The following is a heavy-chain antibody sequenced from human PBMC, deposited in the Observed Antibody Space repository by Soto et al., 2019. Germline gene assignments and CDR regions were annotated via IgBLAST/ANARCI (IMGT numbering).Heavy chain of an antibody. CDR1: GFTFSSYA. CDR3: ARDLRNGGGHY. J-gene: IGHJ4*02. V-gene: IGHV3-30-3*01. Sequence: VQLVESGGGVVQPGRSLRLSCAASGFTFSSYAMHWVRQAPGKGLEWVAVISYDGSNKYYADSVKGRFTISRDNSKNTLYLQMNSLRAEDTAVYYCARDLRNGGGHYWGQGTLVTVSS. D-gene: IGHD2-8*01. CDR2: ISYDGSNK.